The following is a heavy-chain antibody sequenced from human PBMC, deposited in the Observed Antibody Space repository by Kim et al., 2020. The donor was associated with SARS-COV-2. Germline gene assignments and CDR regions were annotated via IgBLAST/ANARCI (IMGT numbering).Heavy chain of an antibody. CDR3: ARLNSYGHQPFDY. J-gene: IGHJ4*02. Sequence: GGSLRLSCAASGFTFSSYGMHWVRQAPGKGLEWVAVISYDGSNKYYADSVKGRFTISRDNSKNTLYLQMNSLRAEDTAVYYCARLNSYGHQPFDYWGQGTLVTVSS. CDR1: GFTFSSYG. CDR2: ISYDGSNK. D-gene: IGHD5-18*01. V-gene: IGHV3-30*03.